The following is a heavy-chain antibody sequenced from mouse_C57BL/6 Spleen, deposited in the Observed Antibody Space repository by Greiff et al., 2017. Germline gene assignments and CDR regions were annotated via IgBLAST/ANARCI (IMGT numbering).Heavy chain of an antibody. CDR3: TRPYYGSSLYYAMDY. Sequence: VQLVESGAELVRPGASVTLSCKASGYTFTDYEMHWVKQTPVHGLEWIGAIDPETGGTAYNQKFKGKGILTADKSSSTAYMELRSLTSEDSAVYYCTRPYYGSSLYYAMDYWGKGTSVTVAS. D-gene: IGHD1-1*01. CDR2: IDPETGGT. CDR1: GYTFTDYE. J-gene: IGHJ4*01. V-gene: IGHV1-15*01.